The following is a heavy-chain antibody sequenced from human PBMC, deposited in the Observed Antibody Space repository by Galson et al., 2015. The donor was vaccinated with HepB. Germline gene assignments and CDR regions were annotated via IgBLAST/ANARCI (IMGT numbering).Heavy chain of an antibody. CDR2: ISGSGGST. CDR3: ANFPYALQYNWNPPGVDY. J-gene: IGHJ4*02. V-gene: IGHV3-23*01. CDR1: GFTFSSYA. D-gene: IGHD1-20*01. Sequence: SLRLSCAASGFTFSSYAMSWVRQAPGKGLEWVSAISGSGGSTYYADSVKGRFTISRDNSKNTLYLQMNSLRAEDTAVYYCANFPYALQYNWNPPGVDYWGQGTLVTVSS.